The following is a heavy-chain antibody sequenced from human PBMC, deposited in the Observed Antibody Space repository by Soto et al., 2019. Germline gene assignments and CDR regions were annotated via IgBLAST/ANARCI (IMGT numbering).Heavy chain of an antibody. V-gene: IGHV3-7*01. CDR2: IKQDGSEK. Sequence: GGSLRLSCAASGFTFSSYWMSWVRQAPGKGLEWVANIKQDGSEKYYVDSVKGRFTISRDNAKNSLYLQMNSLRAEDTAVYYCARVSYYDYIWGSYRCFDYWGQGTLVTISS. J-gene: IGHJ4*02. CDR3: ARVSYYDYIWGSYRCFDY. CDR1: GFTFSSYW. D-gene: IGHD3-16*02.